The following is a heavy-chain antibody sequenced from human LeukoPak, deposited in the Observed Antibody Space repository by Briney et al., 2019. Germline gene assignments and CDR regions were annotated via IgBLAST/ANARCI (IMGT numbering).Heavy chain of an antibody. CDR1: GFTFSSYA. V-gene: IGHV3-9*01. D-gene: IGHD3-3*01. CDR2: ISWNSGSI. CDR3: AKDIDSGGNDFWSGYSYYFDY. Sequence: GGSLRLSCAASGFTFSSYAMHWVRQAPGKGLEWVSGISWNSGSIGYADSVKGRFTISRDNAKNSQYLQMNSLRAEDTALYYCAKDIDSGGNDFWSGYSYYFDYWGQGTLVTVSS. J-gene: IGHJ4*02.